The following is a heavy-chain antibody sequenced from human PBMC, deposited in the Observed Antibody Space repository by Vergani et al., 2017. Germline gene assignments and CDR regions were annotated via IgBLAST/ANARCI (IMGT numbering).Heavy chain of an antibody. V-gene: IGHV1-18*04. CDR1: GYTFTSYG. CDR2: ISAYNGNT. D-gene: IGHD1-26*01. CDR3: AREQGFSGSYYYYYYGMDV. Sequence: QVQLVQSGAEVKKPGASVKVSCKASGYTFTSYGISWVRQAPGQGLEWMGWISAYNGNTHYAQKLQGRGTMTTDTSTSTAYMELRSLRSDDTAVYYCAREQGFSGSYYYYYYGMDVWGQGTTVTVSS. J-gene: IGHJ6*02.